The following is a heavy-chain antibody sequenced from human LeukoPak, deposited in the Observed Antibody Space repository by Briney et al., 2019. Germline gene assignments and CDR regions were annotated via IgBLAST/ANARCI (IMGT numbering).Heavy chain of an antibody. Sequence: GGSLRLSCAASGFTFSSYCMSWVRQAPGKGLEWVANIKQDGSEKYYVDSVKGRFTIFRDNAKNSLYLQMNSLRAEDTAVYYCARSPTLRYCSGGSCQYFDYWGQGTLVTVSS. J-gene: IGHJ4*02. CDR1: GFTFSSYC. CDR2: IKQDGSEK. V-gene: IGHV3-7*01. CDR3: ARSPTLRYCSGGSCQYFDY. D-gene: IGHD2-15*01.